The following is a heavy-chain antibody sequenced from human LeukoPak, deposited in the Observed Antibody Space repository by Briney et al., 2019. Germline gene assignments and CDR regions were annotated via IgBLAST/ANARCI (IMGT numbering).Heavy chain of an antibody. CDR3: ARVPDFWSGYYTGTDY. D-gene: IGHD3-3*01. J-gene: IGHJ4*02. V-gene: IGHV1-69*13. CDR2: IIPIFGTA. Sequence: SSVKLSCKASGATFSSYAISWVRQAPGQGLEWMGGIIPIFGTANYAQKFQGRVTITADESTSTAYMELGSLRSEDTAVYYCARVPDFWSGYYTGTDYWGQGTLVTVSS. CDR1: GATFSSYA.